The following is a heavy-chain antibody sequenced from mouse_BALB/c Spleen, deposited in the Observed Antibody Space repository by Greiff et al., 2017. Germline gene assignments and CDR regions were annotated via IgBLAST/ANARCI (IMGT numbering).Heavy chain of an antibody. Sequence: QVQLKESGAELVRPGTSVKVSCKASGYAFTNYLIEWVKQRPGQGLEWIGVINPGSGGTNYNEKFKGKATLTADKSSSTAYMQLSSLTSDDSAVYFCARSGRYDEAWFAYWGQGTLVTVSA. D-gene: IGHD2-14*01. CDR1: GYAFTNYL. CDR3: ARSGRYDEAWFAY. V-gene: IGHV1-54*03. J-gene: IGHJ3*01. CDR2: INPGSGGT.